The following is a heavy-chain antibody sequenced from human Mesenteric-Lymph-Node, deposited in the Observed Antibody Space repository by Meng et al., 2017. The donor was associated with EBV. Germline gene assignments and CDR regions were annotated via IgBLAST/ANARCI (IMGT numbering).Heavy chain of an antibody. CDR2: IFHAGNT. CDR1: GDSIIITETW. CDR3: ARGSHYTWDV. Sequence: QVAVPEPGPGLVKPSGTLSLTCGVSGDSIIITETWWSWVRQPPVKGLGWIGEIFHAGNTNYNPSLKSQVTMSVDTSKNQFSLNLSSVTAADSAVYYCARGSHYTWDVWGQGTLVTVSS. D-gene: IGHD3-16*01. J-gene: IGHJ4*02. V-gene: IGHV4-4*02.